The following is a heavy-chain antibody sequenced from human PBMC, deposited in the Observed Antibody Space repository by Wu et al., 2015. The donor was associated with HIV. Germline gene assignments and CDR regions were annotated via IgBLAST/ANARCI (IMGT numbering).Heavy chain of an antibody. CDR1: GYTFTSYY. CDR2: INPSGGST. D-gene: IGHD3-22*01. V-gene: IGHV1-46*03. Sequence: QVQLVQSGAEVKKPGASVKVSCKASGYTFTSYYMHWVRQAPGQGLEWMGIINPSGGSTSYAQKFQGRVTMTRDTSTSTVYMELSSLRSEDTAVYYCARGARYYDSSGYSWFDPGAREPWSPSPQ. CDR3: ARGARYYDSSGYSWFDP. J-gene: IGHJ5*02.